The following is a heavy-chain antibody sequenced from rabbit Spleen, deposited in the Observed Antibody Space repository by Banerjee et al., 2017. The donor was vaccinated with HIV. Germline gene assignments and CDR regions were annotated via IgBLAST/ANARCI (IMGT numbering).Heavy chain of an antibody. Sequence: QLVESGGGLVQPGGSLKLSCKASGFDFSSYYITWVRQAPGKGLEWIGYIDPVFGSTYYASWVNGRFTISSHNAQNTLYLQLNSLTVADTATYFCVRDLGYAGYADHDYAYFNLWGPGTLVTVS. J-gene: IGHJ4*01. D-gene: IGHD7-1*01. CDR2: IDPVFGST. V-gene: IGHV1S7*01. CDR3: VRDLGYAGYADHDYAYFNL. CDR1: GFDFSSYY.